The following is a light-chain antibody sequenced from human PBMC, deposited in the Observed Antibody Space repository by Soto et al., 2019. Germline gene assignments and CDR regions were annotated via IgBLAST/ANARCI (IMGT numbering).Light chain of an antibody. CDR1: SSDVGSYNH. V-gene: IGLV2-18*02. CDR2: EVS. CDR3: YSFTTSSTYV. Sequence: QSVLTQPPSLSGSPGQSVAISCSGTSSDVGSYNHVSWYQQAPGTAPKVMIYEVSNRPSGVPDRFSGSKSGNTASLTISGLQPEDEADYYCYSFTTSSTYVFGTGTKVTVL. J-gene: IGLJ1*01.